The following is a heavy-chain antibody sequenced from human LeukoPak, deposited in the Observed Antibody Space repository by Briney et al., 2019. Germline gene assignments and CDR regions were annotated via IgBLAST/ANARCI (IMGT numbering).Heavy chain of an antibody. CDR2: ISSSGSTI. CDR1: GFTFSDYY. V-gene: IGHV3-11*04. J-gene: IGHJ4*02. Sequence: GGSLRLSCAASGFTFSDYYMSWIRQAPGKGLEWVSYISSSGSTIYYADSVKGRFTISRDNAKNSLYVQMNSLTADDTGVYYCARGPHREASTYWGQGTLVTVSS. D-gene: IGHD5-24*01. CDR3: ARGPHREASTY.